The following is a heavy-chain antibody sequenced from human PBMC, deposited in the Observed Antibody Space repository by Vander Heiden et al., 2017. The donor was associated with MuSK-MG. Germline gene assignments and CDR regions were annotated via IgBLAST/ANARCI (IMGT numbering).Heavy chain of an antibody. CDR2: ITSNSDGGTT. CDR3: LTITYDY. D-gene: IGHD1-20*01. J-gene: IGHJ4*02. CDR1: GFTLSNAW. V-gene: IGHV3-15*01. Sequence: EVQLMESGGGLVKPGESLRLSCAGSGFTLSNAWMTWVRQAPGKGLEWVGHITSNSDGGTTDYAAPVKGRYTISRDDSKNTVYLQMNSLKTEDTAVYYCLTITYDYWGQGALVTVS.